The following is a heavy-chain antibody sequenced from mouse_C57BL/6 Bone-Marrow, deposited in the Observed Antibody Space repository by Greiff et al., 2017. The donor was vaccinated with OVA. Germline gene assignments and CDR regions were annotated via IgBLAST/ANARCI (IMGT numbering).Heavy chain of an antibody. CDR1: GFTFKNTY. V-gene: IGHV14-3*01. J-gene: IGHJ4*01. D-gene: IGHD2-14*01. Sequence: VQLQQSVAELVRPGASVKLSCTASGFTFKNTYMPWVKQRPEQGLEWIGRIYPGNGNTKYAPKFQGKATMTADTSSNTAYLQLSSLTSEDSAIYYCARTRYRPLCYAMDYWGQGTSVTVSS. CDR2: IYPGNGNT. CDR3: ARTRYRPLCYAMDY.